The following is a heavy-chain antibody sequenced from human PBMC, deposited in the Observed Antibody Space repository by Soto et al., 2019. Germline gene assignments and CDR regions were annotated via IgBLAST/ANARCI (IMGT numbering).Heavy chain of an antibody. D-gene: IGHD2-15*01. V-gene: IGHV3-11*06. CDR3: ARGRCSGGSCYHFGY. Sequence: PGGSLRLSCAASGFTFSDYYMSWIRQAPGKGLEWVSYISSSSSYTNYADSVKGRFTISRDNAKNSLYLQMNSLRAEDTAVYYCARGRCSGGSCYHFGYWGQGTLVTVSS. J-gene: IGHJ4*02. CDR1: GFTFSDYY. CDR2: ISSSSSYT.